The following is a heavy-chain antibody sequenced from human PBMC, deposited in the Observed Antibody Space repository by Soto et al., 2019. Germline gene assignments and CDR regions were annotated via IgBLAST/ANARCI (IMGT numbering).Heavy chain of an antibody. D-gene: IGHD3-22*01. J-gene: IGHJ4*02. Sequence: SLSLSCAASGFTFSDNYMSWIRQAPGKGLEWVSYISSSGSIIYYADSVKGRFTISRDNAKNSLYLQMNSLRAEDTAVYYCARDIGYYESDGYFDYWGQGALVTVSS. CDR2: ISSSGSII. CDR1: GFTFSDNY. CDR3: ARDIGYYESDGYFDY. V-gene: IGHV3-11*01.